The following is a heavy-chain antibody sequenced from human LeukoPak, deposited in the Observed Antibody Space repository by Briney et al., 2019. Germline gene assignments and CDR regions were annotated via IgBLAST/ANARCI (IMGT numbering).Heavy chain of an antibody. CDR3: ARHRRNSNYLTTVTSIDY. D-gene: IGHD4-17*01. CDR2: IYYTGST. V-gene: IGHV4-39*01. Sequence: SETLSLTCTVSSGSISSSSYYWGWIRQPPGKGLEWIGSIYYTGSTCYSPALKSRVTISVDTSKNQFSLKLTSVSAADTAVYYCARHRRNSNYLTTVTSIDYWGQGTLVIVSS. CDR1: SGSISSSSYY. J-gene: IGHJ4*02.